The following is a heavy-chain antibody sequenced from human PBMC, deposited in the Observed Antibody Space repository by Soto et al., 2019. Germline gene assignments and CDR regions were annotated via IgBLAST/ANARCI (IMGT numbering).Heavy chain of an antibody. CDR2: VGVNANAR. V-gene: IGHV3-64D*06. CDR3: VKGPDLGSSVFGPLDL. D-gene: IGHD3-3*01. CDR1: GFIFNDFA. Sequence: GGSLRLSCSASGFIFNDFAMYWVRQAPGKGLEYVSVVGVNANARYYADSVKGRFTISRDNSKNTLYLQMNSLTEEDTAMYYCVKGPDLGSSVFGPLDLWGQGTLVTVSS. J-gene: IGHJ5*02.